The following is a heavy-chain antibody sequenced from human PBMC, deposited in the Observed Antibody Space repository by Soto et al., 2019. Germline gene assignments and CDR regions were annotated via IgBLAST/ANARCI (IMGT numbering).Heavy chain of an antibody. V-gene: IGHV3-21*01. CDR2: IISSSSYI. CDR1: GFTFSSYS. CDR3: ARNMITFGGVMNY. Sequence: EVQLVESGGGLVKPGGSLRLSCAASGFTFSSYSMNWVRQAPGKGLEWVSSIISSSSYIYYADSVKGRFTVSRDNATNSRDLQMNSRRAEDTAVYYCARNMITFGGVMNYWGQGTLVTVSS. J-gene: IGHJ4*02. D-gene: IGHD3-16*01.